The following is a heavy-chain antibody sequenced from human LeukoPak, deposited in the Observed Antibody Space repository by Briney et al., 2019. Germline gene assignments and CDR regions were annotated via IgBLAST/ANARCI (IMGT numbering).Heavy chain of an antibody. D-gene: IGHD1-26*01. CDR3: ARGKRELHFFDY. CDR2: IYHSGST. V-gene: IGHV4-38-2*02. Sequence: PSETLSLTCTVSGYSISSGYYWGWIRQPPGKGLEWIGSIYHSGSTYYNPSLKSRVTISVDTSKNQFSLKLSSVTAADTAVYYCARGKRELHFFDYWGQGTLVTVCS. J-gene: IGHJ4*02. CDR1: GYSISSGYY.